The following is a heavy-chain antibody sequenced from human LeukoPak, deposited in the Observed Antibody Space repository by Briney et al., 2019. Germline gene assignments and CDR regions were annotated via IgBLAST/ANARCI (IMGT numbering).Heavy chain of an antibody. CDR3: ARAQYSSSWYPPL. V-gene: IGHV4-4*07. D-gene: IGHD6-13*01. CDR1: GGSISSYY. J-gene: IGHJ4*02. Sequence: SETLSPTCTVSGGSISSYYWSWIRQPAGKGLEWIGRIYSSGSTNYNPSLRGRVTMSVDTSKNQFSLKLSSVTAADTAIYYCARAQYSSSWYPPLWGQGTLVTVSS. CDR2: IYSSGST.